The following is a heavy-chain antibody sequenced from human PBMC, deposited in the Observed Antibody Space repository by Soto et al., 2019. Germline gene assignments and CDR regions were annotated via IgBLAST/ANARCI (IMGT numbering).Heavy chain of an antibody. V-gene: IGHV3-53*01. CDR1: GFTVSSNY. Sequence: PGGSLRLSCAASGFTVSSNYMSWVRQAPGKGLEWVSVIYSGGSTYYADSVKGRFTISRDNSKNTLYLQMNSLRAEDTAVYYCERDHLPVAFDIWGQGTMVTVSS. J-gene: IGHJ3*02. CDR2: IYSGGST. CDR3: ERDHLPVAFDI.